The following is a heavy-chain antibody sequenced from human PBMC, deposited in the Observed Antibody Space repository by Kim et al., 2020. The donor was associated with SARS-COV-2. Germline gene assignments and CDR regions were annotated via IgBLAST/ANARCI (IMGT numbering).Heavy chain of an antibody. CDR1: GYTFTSYA. CDR3: ARDWLGVFISGWYRDAFDI. J-gene: IGHJ3*02. V-gene: IGHV1-3*01. D-gene: IGHD6-19*01. Sequence: ASVKVSCKASGYTFTSYAMHWVRQAPGQRLEWMGWINAGNGNTKYSQKFQGRVTITRDTSASTAYMELSSLRSEDTAVYYCARDWLGVFISGWYRDAFDIWGQGTMVTVSS. CDR2: INAGNGNT.